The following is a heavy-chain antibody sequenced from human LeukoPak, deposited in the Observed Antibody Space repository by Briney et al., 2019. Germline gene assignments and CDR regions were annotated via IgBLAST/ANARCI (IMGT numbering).Heavy chain of an antibody. CDR1: GGSISSGGYY. J-gene: IGHJ4*02. Sequence: SETLSLTCTVSGGSISSGGYYWSWIRQHPGKGLEWIGYIYYSGSTYYNPSLKSRVTISVDTSKNQFSLKLSSVTAADTAVYYCARKRYDGSGGGGYYFDYWGQGTLVTVSS. CDR3: ARKRYDGSGGGGYYFDY. CDR2: IYYSGST. D-gene: IGHD3-10*01. V-gene: IGHV4-31*03.